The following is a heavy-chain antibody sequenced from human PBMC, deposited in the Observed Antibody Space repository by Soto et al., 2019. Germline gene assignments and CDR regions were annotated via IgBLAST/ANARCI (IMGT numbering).Heavy chain of an antibody. Sequence: GGSLRLYCAASGFTFSSYAMNWVRQAPGKGLEWVSGISGSGMSTYYADSVKGRFTISRDNSKNTVYLQMNSLRAEDTAIYYCAKDQVEVVTATGLDYWGQGTLVTVSS. CDR3: AKDQVEVVTATGLDY. V-gene: IGHV3-23*01. J-gene: IGHJ4*02. CDR2: ISGSGMST. D-gene: IGHD2-21*02. CDR1: GFTFSSYA.